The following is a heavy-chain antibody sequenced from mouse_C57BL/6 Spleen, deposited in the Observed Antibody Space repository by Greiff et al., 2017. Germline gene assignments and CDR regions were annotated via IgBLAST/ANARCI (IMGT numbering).Heavy chain of an antibody. CDR1: GYSITSGYY. J-gene: IGHJ4*01. Sequence: EVQLVESGPGLVKPSQSLSLTCSVTGYSITSGYYWNWIRQLHGNIHELVGYISYDGSHNSDPSHTNRISITRDTSKNQFFLKLNSVTTEDTATYYCAIITTLVRDAMDYWGQGTSVTVSS. CDR2: ISYDGSH. CDR3: AIITTLVRDAMDY. D-gene: IGHD1-1*01. V-gene: IGHV3-6*01.